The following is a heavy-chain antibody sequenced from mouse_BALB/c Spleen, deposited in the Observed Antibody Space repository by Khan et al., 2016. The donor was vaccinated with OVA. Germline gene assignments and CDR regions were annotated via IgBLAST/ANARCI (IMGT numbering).Heavy chain of an antibody. CDR2: INPSRGYT. Sequence: LEVSGAELARPGASVKMSCKASGYTFTSYTIHWIKQRPGQGLEWIGYINPSRGYTNYNQKFKDKATLTADKSSTTAYMQLSSLTSDDSAVYYCARDGAYYRNDGWFACWGQGTLVSVAA. J-gene: IGHJ3*01. V-gene: IGHV1-4*01. CDR3: ARDGAYYRNDGWFAC. CDR1: GYTFTSYT. D-gene: IGHD2-14*01.